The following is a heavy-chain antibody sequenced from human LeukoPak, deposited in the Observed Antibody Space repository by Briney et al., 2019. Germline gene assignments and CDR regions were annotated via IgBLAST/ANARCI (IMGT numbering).Heavy chain of an antibody. Sequence: GGSLRLSCAASGFTFRDYYMSWIRQAPGKGQEWVSYISGSGSHTTYADSVKGRFTISRDNAKNSLSLQVNSLRAEDTAVYYCARDHSDYEAFDIWGQGTMVTVYS. J-gene: IGHJ3*02. V-gene: IGHV3-11*05. CDR2: ISGSGSHT. CDR1: GFTFRDYY. CDR3: ARDHSDYEAFDI. D-gene: IGHD5-12*01.